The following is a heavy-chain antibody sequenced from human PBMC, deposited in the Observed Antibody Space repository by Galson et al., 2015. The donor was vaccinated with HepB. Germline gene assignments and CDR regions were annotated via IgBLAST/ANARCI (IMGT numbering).Heavy chain of an antibody. J-gene: IGHJ4*02. CDR2: IKQDGNEK. D-gene: IGHD1-26*01. V-gene: IGHV3-7*01. CDR3: ARAYSGSYRIGDF. Sequence: SLRLSCAVSGFTVSNNYMTWVRQAPGRGLEWVANIKQDGNEKYYVDSVKGRFTISRDNAKNSLYLQMNSLRAEDTAVYYCARAYSGSYRIGDFWGQGTLVTVSS. CDR1: GFTVSNNY.